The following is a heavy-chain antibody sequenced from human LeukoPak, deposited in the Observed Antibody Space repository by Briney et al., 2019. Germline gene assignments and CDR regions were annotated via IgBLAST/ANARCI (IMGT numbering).Heavy chain of an antibody. V-gene: IGHV3-33*01. J-gene: IGHJ4*02. CDR3: ARVRDYYGSGSYSYFDY. CDR2: IWYDGSNK. CDR1: GFTFSSYG. Sequence: GRSLRLSCAASGFTFSSYGMHWVRQAPGKGLEWVAVIWYDGSNKYYADSVKGRFTISRGNSKNTLYLQMNSLRAEDTAVYYCARVRDYYGSGSYSYFDYWGQGTLVTVSS. D-gene: IGHD3-10*01.